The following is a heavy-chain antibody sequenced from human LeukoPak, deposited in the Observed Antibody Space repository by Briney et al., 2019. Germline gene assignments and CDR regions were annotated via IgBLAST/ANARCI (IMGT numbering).Heavy chain of an antibody. D-gene: IGHD3-22*01. CDR3: AREAHTVRNYYDSSGYYPLRY. CDR2: IIPIFGTA. CDR1: GGTFSSYA. J-gene: IGHJ4*02. Sequence: SVKVSCKASGGTFSSYAISWVRQAPGQGLEWMGGIIPIFGTANYAQKFQGRVTITTDESTSTAYMELSSLRPEDTAVYYCAREAHTVRNYYDSSGYYPLRYWGQGTLVTVFS. V-gene: IGHV1-69*05.